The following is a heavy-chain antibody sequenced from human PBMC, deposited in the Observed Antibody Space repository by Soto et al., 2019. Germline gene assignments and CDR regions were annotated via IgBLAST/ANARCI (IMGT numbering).Heavy chain of an antibody. V-gene: IGHV3-30*18. CDR3: AKDTSTSVTPLSYGMDV. J-gene: IGHJ6*02. CDR1: GFTFSSYG. Sequence: GGSLRLSCAASGFTFSSYGMHWVRQAPGKGLEWVAVISYDGSNKYYADSVKSRFTISRDNSKNTLYLQMNSLRAEDTAVYYCAKDTSTSVTPLSYGMDVWGQGTTVTVSS. D-gene: IGHD4-17*01. CDR2: ISYDGSNK.